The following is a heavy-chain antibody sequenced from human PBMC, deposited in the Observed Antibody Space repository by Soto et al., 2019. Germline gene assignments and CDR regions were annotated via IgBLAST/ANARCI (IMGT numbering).Heavy chain of an antibody. CDR2: IIAYNGNT. Sequence: ASVKVSCKASGYTFTSYGISWVRRAPGQGLEWMGWIIAYNGNTNYAQKLQGRVTMTTDTSTSTAYMELRSLRSDDTAVYYCARGLGSSGWDDAFDIWGQGTMVTVSS. CDR1: GYTFTSYG. J-gene: IGHJ3*02. CDR3: ARGLGSSGWDDAFDI. D-gene: IGHD6-19*01. V-gene: IGHV1-18*01.